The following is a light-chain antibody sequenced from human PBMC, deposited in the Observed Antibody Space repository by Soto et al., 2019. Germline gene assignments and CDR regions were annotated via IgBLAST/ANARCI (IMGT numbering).Light chain of an antibody. J-gene: IGKJ2*01. V-gene: IGKV3-11*01. CDR3: QQRSNSPRT. CDR2: DAS. Sequence: EIMLTQSPATLSLSPGERATLSCRASQSVSSYLAWYQQKPGQAPMLLIYDASNRATGIPARFSGSGSGTDFTLTISILAPEYVAVYYCQQRSNSPRTFGHGTKLEIK. CDR1: QSVSSY.